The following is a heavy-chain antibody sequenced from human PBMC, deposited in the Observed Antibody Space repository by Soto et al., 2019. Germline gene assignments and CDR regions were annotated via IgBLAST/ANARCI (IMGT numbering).Heavy chain of an antibody. CDR3: AKFFGETGGSSGWPWSFHY. CDR2: ISGSGGTT. CDR1: GFTFSSYA. J-gene: IGHJ4*02. D-gene: IGHD6-25*01. Sequence: EVQLLESGGGLVQPGRSLRLSCAASGFTFSSYAMSWVRQAPGKGLEWVSAISGSGGTTYYADSVKGRFTISRDNSKNTLLLQMNSLRAEDTAVYYCAKFFGETGGSSGWPWSFHYWGQGTLVTVSS. V-gene: IGHV3-23*01.